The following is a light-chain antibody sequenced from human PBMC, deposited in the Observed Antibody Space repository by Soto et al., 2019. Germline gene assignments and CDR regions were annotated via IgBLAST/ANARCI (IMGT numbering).Light chain of an antibody. V-gene: IGKV1-5*03. CDR3: QQYHSVPVT. Sequence: DIQMTQSPSTLSASVGDRVTTTCRASQTISSWLAWYQQKPGKAPKLLIYKASTLKSGVPSRFSGSGSGTEFTLTISSLQAEDVAVYYCQQYHSVPVTFGHVRRLEVK. CDR2: KAS. CDR1: QTISSW. J-gene: IGKJ5*01.